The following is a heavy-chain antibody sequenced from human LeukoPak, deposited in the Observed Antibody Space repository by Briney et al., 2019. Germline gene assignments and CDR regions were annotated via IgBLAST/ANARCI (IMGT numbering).Heavy chain of an antibody. CDR3: VRDRGEVVPAAILDY. J-gene: IGHJ4*02. D-gene: IGHD2-2*01. V-gene: IGHV1-18*01. Sequence: ASVKVSCKASGYTFTSYGISWVRQAPGQGLEWMGWISAYNGNTNYAQKLQGRVTMTTDTSTSTAYMELRSLRSDDTAVYYCVRDRGEVVPAAILDYWGQGTLVTVSS. CDR1: GYTFTSYG. CDR2: ISAYNGNT.